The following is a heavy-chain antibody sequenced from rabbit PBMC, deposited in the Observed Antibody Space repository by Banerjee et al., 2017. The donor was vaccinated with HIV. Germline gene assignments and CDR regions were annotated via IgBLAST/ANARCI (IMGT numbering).Heavy chain of an antibody. J-gene: IGHJ4*01. CDR3: AREDGGGSLNL. V-gene: IGHV1S40*01. D-gene: IGHD8-1*01. CDR2: IYAGGSGST. CDR1: GIDFNSSY. Sequence: QSLEESGGGLVKPGGTLTLTCKASGIDFNSSYMCWVRQAPGKGLEWIGCIYAGGSGSTYYASWAKGRFSFSKSSSTTVTLQMTSLTAADTATYFCAREDGGGSLNLWGQVTLVTVS.